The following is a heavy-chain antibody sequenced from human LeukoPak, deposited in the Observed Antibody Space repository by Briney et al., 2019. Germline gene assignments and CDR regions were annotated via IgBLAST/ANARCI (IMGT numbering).Heavy chain of an antibody. D-gene: IGHD2-21*02. V-gene: IGHV3-30*04. Sequence: GRSLRLSCAASEFTFSSYAMHWVRQAPGKGLEWVAVISYDGSNKYYADSVKGRFTISRDNSKNTLYLQMNSLRAEDTAVYYCARDPDCGGDCYAYYFDYWGQGTLVTVSS. CDR1: EFTFSSYA. CDR2: ISYDGSNK. J-gene: IGHJ4*02. CDR3: ARDPDCGGDCYAYYFDY.